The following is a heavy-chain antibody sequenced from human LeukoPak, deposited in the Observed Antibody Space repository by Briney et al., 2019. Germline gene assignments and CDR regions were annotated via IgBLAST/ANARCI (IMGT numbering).Heavy chain of an antibody. D-gene: IGHD2-2*01. V-gene: IGHV5-51*01. CDR1: GYSFTSYW. Sequence: GESLKISCKGSGYSFTSYWIGWVRQMPGKGLEWMGIIYPGDSDTRYSPSFQGQVTISADKSISTAYLQWSSLKASDTAMYYCARGQRGYCSSTSCQRGGYYYYYYMDVWGEGTTVTVSS. CDR2: IYPGDSDT. J-gene: IGHJ6*03. CDR3: ARGQRGYCSSTSCQRGGYYYYYYMDV.